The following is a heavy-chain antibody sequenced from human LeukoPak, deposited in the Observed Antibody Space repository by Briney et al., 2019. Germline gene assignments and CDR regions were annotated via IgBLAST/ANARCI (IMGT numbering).Heavy chain of an antibody. CDR1: GGSISSYY. D-gene: IGHD3-22*01. CDR2: IYYSGST. V-gene: IGHV4-59*01. J-gene: IGHJ4*02. CDR3: ARGRDYYDSSGAFDY. Sequence: SETLSLTCTVSGGSISSYYWSWIRQPPGKGLEWVGYIYYSGSTNYNPSLKSRVTISVDTSKNQFPLKLSSVTAADTAVYYCARGRDYYDSSGAFDYWGQGTLVTVSS.